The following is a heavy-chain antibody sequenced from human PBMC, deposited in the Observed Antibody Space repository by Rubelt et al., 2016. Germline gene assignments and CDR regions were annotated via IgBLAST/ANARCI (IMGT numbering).Heavy chain of an antibody. V-gene: IGHV1-2*06. CDR1: GYTFTGYY. CDR3: AREGDYYYGMDV. Sequence: QVQLVQSGAEVKKPGASVKVSCKAPGYTFTGYYMHWVRQAPGQGLEWMGRINPHSGGTNYAPKCQSRVTMTMETSISTAYLELSRLRSDDTAVYYCAREGDYYYGMDVWGQGTTVTVSS. D-gene: IGHD3-16*01. J-gene: IGHJ6*02. CDR2: INPHSGGT.